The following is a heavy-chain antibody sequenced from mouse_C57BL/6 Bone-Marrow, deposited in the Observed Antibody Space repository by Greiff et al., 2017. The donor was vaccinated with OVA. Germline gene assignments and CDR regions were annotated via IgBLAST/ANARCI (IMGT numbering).Heavy chain of an antibody. Sequence: QVTLKVCGPGILQPSQTLSLTCSFSGFSLSTFGMGVGWIRQPSGKGLEWLAHIWWDDDKYYNPALKSRLTISKDTSKNQVFLKIANVDTADTATYYCARIAGYYGNYEGAMDYWGQGTSVTVSS. CDR1: GFSLSTFGMG. CDR2: IWWDDDK. CDR3: ARIAGYYGNYEGAMDY. V-gene: IGHV8-8*01. D-gene: IGHD2-1*01. J-gene: IGHJ4*01.